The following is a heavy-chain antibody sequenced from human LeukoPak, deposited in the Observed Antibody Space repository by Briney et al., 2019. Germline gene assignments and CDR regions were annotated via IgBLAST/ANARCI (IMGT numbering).Heavy chain of an antibody. Sequence: SETLSLTCTVSGGSISSYYWSWIRQPPGKGLEWIGYIYHSGSTNYNPSLKSRVTISVDTSKNQFSLKLSSVTAADTAVYYCARYTDDAFDIWGQGTMVTVSS. CDR2: IYHSGST. CDR1: GGSISSYY. J-gene: IGHJ3*02. CDR3: ARYTDDAFDI. V-gene: IGHV4-59*01. D-gene: IGHD2-2*02.